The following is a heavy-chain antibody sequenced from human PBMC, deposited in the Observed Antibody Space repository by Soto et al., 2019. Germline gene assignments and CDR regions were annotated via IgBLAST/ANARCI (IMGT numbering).Heavy chain of an antibody. CDR2: ISGSGGST. V-gene: IGHV3-23*01. Sequence: EVQLLESGGGLVQPGGSLRLSCAASGFTFSSYAMSWVRQAPGKGLEWVSAISGSGGSTYYADSVKGRFTISRDNSKNTRYLQMNSLRAEDTAVYYCAKDLEFWGSYHRFDYWGQGTLVTVSS. J-gene: IGHJ4*02. CDR1: GFTFSSYA. CDR3: AKDLEFWGSYHRFDY. D-gene: IGHD3-16*01.